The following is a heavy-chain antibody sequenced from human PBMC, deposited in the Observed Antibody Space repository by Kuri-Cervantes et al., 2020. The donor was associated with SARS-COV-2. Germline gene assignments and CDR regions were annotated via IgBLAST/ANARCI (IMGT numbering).Heavy chain of an antibody. Sequence: GGSLRLSCAASGFTFSNAWMSWVRQAPGKGLEWVAFIRYDGSNKYYADSVKGRFTISRDNSKNTLYLQMNSLRSDDTAVYYCARAYCSSTSCYEDVWGKGTTVTVSS. CDR2: IRYDGSNK. D-gene: IGHD2-2*01. CDR3: ARAYCSSTSCYEDV. CDR1: GFTFSNAW. J-gene: IGHJ6*04. V-gene: IGHV3-30*02.